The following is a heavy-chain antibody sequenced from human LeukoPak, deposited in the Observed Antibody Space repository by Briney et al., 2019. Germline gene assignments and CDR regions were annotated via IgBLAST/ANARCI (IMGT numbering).Heavy chain of an antibody. J-gene: IGHJ4*02. CDR3: ARGYSEGGYCSSTSCPTFDY. CDR1: GYIFTDYA. CDR2: MNAGNGNT. D-gene: IGHD2-2*01. V-gene: IGHV1-3*01. Sequence: ASVKVSCKASGYIFTDYAIHWLRQAPGQRPEWMGWMNAGNGNTKYSQKFQGRITLIRDTSAATAYMELSSLRHDDLAVYYCARGYSEGGYCSSTSCPTFDYWGQGTLVTVSS.